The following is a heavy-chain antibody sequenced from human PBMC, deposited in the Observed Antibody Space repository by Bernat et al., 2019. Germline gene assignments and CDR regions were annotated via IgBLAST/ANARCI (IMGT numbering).Heavy chain of an antibody. CDR2: ISYDGSNK. D-gene: IGHD3-22*01. J-gene: IGHJ4*02. CDR1: GFTFSSYA. Sequence: QVQLVESGGGVVQPGRSLRLSCAASGFTFSSYAMHWVRQAPGKGLEWVAVISYDGSNKYYADSVKGRFTISRDNSKNTLYLQMNSLRAEDTAVYYCAATYYYDSSGYYSPYWGQGTLVTVSS. V-gene: IGHV3-30-3*01. CDR3: AATYYYDSSGYYSPY.